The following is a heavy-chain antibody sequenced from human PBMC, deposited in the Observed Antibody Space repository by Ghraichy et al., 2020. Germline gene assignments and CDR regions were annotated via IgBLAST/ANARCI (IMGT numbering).Heavy chain of an antibody. CDR2: ISGSGGST. CDR1: GFTFSSYA. Sequence: GGSLRLSCAASGFTFSSYAMSWVRQAPGKGLEWVSAISGSGGSTYYADSVKGRFTISRDNSKNTLYLQMNSLRAEDTAVYYCAKATYYDYVWGSYIDYWGQGTLVTVSS. D-gene: IGHD3-16*01. J-gene: IGHJ4*02. CDR3: AKATYYDYVWGSYIDY. V-gene: IGHV3-23*01.